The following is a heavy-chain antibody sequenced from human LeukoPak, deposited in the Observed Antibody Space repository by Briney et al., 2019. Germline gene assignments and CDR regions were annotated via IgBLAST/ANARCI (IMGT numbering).Heavy chain of an antibody. CDR3: ARGCSSTSCYDIGYYFDY. CDR1: GYTFASYG. V-gene: IGHV1-18*01. J-gene: IGHJ4*02. CDR2: ISAYNGNT. Sequence: ASVKVSCKASGYTFASYGITWVRQAPGQGLEWMGWISAYNGNTNYAQKLQDRVTMTTDTSTSTAYMELRSLRSDDTAVYYCARGCSSTSCYDIGYYFDYWGQGTLVTVSS. D-gene: IGHD2-2*01.